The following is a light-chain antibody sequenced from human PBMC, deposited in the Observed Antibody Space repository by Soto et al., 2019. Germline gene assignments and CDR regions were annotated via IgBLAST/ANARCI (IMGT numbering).Light chain of an antibody. Sequence: DVQMTQSPSSLSASVGDRVTITCGASQSISSYLNWYQQKPGKAPKLLIYAASSLQSGVPSRFSGSGSGTDFTLTISSLQPEDFATYYCQQSYSTPLFGPGTKVAIK. CDR1: QSISSY. CDR3: QQSYSTPL. J-gene: IGKJ3*01. V-gene: IGKV1-39*01. CDR2: AAS.